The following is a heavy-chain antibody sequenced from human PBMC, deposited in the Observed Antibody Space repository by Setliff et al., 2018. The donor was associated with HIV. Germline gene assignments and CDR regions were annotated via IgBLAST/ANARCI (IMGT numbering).Heavy chain of an antibody. V-gene: IGHV4-59*01. D-gene: IGHD3-10*01. Sequence: SLTCTISGGSFRVYYWTWVRQPPGKGLEWIGNMYYGGSTNSNPSLKSRVTMSIGASKNQFSLNLRSVTAADTATYYCARGNYYASGLDYWGQGTLVTVSS. CDR2: MYYGGST. J-gene: IGHJ4*02. CDR3: ARGNYYASGLDY. CDR1: GGSFRVYY.